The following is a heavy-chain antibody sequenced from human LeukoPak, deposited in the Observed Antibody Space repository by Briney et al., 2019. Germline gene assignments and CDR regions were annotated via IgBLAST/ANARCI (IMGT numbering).Heavy chain of an antibody. CDR2: ISGSGAT. V-gene: IGHV3-23*01. CDR3: AKDLNWGGR. CDR1: GFTFSTSA. J-gene: IGHJ4*02. Sequence: GGSLRLSCAASGFTFSTSAMTWVRHAPGKGLEWVSGISGSGATDYADSVKGRFTISRDNSKNTLYLQINSLRAEDTAVYYCAKDLNWGGRWGQGTLVTVSS. D-gene: IGHD7-27*01.